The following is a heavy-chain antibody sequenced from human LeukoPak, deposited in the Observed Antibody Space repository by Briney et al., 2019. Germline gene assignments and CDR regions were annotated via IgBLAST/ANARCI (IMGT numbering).Heavy chain of an antibody. J-gene: IGHJ4*02. V-gene: IGHV4-59*01. CDR2: IYYSGST. D-gene: IGHD4-17*01. Sequence: SETLSLTCTVSGGSISSYYWSWIRQPPGKGLEWIGYIYYSGSTNYNPSLKSRVTISVDTSKNQFSLKLSSVTAADTAVYYCAGDNGDGYFDYWGQGTLVTVSS. CDR1: GGSISSYY. CDR3: AGDNGDGYFDY.